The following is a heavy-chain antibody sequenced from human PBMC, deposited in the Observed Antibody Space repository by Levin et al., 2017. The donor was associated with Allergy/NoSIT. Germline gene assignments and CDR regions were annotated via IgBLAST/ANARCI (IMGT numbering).Heavy chain of an antibody. Sequence: SQTLSLTCTVSGGSISSGNYFGSWIRQHPGKGLEWIGYIFYSGNTDYNPSLKSRVTISVDTSKNQFSLKLSSVTAADTAVYFCARRPGHVSRGAFDIWGQGTMVTVSS. D-gene: IGHD6-13*01. CDR2: IFYSGNT. CDR3: ARRPGHVSRGAFDI. V-gene: IGHV4-31*03. J-gene: IGHJ3*02. CDR1: GGSISSGNYF.